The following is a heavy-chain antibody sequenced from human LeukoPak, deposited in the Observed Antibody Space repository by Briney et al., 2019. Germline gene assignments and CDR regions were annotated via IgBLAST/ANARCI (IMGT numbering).Heavy chain of an antibody. V-gene: IGHV4-30-2*01. J-gene: IGHJ3*02. CDR3: ARDSKQWLVQDAFDI. CDR2: IYHSGST. Sequence: SETLSLTCTVSGGSISSGGYYWSWVRQPPGKGLEWIGYIYHSGSTYYNPSLKSRVTISVDRSKNQCSLKLSSVTAADTAVYYCARDSKQWLVQDAFDIWGQGTMVTVSS. D-gene: IGHD6-19*01. CDR1: GGSISSGGYY.